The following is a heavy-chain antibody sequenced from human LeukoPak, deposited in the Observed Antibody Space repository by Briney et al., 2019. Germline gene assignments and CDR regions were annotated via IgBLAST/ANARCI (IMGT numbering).Heavy chain of an antibody. CDR1: GYTLTDYY. CDR3: ARDQGDYYGSGSYYMYYFDY. V-gene: IGHV1-46*01. D-gene: IGHD3-10*01. J-gene: IGHJ4*02. CDR2: IYPSGGAT. Sequence: ASVKVSCKASGYTLTDYYMHWVRQAPGQGLEWMGTIYPSGGATNYAQKFQGRVTITTDESTSTAYMELSSLRSEDTAVYYCARDQGDYYGSGSYYMYYFDYWGQGTLVTVSS.